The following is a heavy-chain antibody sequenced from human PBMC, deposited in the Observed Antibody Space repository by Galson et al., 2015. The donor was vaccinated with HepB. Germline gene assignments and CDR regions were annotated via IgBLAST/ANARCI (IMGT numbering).Heavy chain of an antibody. V-gene: IGHV3-53*01. J-gene: IGHJ4*02. CDR1: RFTVSSNY. Sequence: SLRLSCAASRFTVSSNYMSWVRQAPGKGLEWVSVIYSGGSTYYADSVKGRFTISRDNSKNTLYLQMNSLRAEDTAVYYCAKDPLRFGERSLLGYFDYWGQGTLVTVSS. D-gene: IGHD3-10*01. CDR3: AKDPLRFGERSLLGYFDY. CDR2: IYSGGST.